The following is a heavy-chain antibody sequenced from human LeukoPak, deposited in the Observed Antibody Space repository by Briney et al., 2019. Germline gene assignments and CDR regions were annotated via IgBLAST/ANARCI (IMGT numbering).Heavy chain of an antibody. V-gene: IGHV4-34*01. D-gene: IGHD2-2*01. CDR2: INHSGST. CDR1: GGSLSGYY. Sequence: SETLSLICAVYGGSLSGYYWSWIRQPPGKGLEWIGEINHSGSTNYNPSLKSRVTISVDTSKNQFSLKLSSVTAADTAVYYCARGIWYCSSTSCYSGSYSYYGMDVWGKGTTVTVSS. CDR3: ARGIWYCSSTSCYSGSYSYYGMDV. J-gene: IGHJ6*04.